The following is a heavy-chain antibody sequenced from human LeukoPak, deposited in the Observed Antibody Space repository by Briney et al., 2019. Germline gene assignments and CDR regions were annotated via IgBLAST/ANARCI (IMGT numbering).Heavy chain of an antibody. CDR3: ARDKRRDGYNS. CDR2: IIPILGIA. J-gene: IGHJ4*02. D-gene: IGHD5-24*01. V-gene: IGHV1-69*04. Sequence: SVKVSCKASGGTFSSYTISWVRQAPGQGLEWMGRIIPILGIANYPQKFQGRVTITADKSTSTAYMELSSLRSEDTAVYYCARDKRRDGYNSWGQGTLVTVSS. CDR1: GGTFSSYT.